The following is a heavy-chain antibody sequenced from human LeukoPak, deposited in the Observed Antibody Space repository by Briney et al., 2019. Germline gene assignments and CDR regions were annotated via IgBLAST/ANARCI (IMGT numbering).Heavy chain of an antibody. V-gene: IGHV4-61*01. Sequence: SETLSLTCTVSGGSVSSGSYYWSWIRQPPGKGLEWIGYIYYSGNTNYNPSLKSRVTISIDTFKNQFSLKLSSVTAADTAVYYCARDLRIPTLSMYYYYGMDVWGQGTTVTVSS. CDR3: ARDLRIPTLSMYYYYGMDV. CDR2: IYYSGNT. D-gene: IGHD4-11*01. J-gene: IGHJ6*02. CDR1: GGSVSSGSYY.